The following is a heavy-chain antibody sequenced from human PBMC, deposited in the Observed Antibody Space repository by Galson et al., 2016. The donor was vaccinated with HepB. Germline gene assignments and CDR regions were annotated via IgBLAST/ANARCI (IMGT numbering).Heavy chain of an antibody. Sequence: QSGAEVKKPGESLKISCKGSGYSFTNYWIGWVRQMPGKGLEWMGIIYPRDSDTRYSPSFQGQVTVSADKSISTAYLQWSSLKASDTALYYCARTTTVTTFDYWGQGTLVTVSS. CDR3: ARTTTVTTFDY. J-gene: IGHJ4*02. V-gene: IGHV5-51*01. D-gene: IGHD4-17*01. CDR2: IYPRDSDT. CDR1: GYSFTNYW.